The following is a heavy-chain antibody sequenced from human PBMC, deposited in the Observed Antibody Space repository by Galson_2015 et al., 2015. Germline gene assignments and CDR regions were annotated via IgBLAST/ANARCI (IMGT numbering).Heavy chain of an antibody. CDR1: GGSFSGYY. J-gene: IGHJ5*02. D-gene: IGHD6-13*01. V-gene: IGHV4-34*01. Sequence: ETLSLTCAVYGGSFSGYYWSWIRQPPGKGLEWIGEINHSGSTNYNPSLKSRVTISVGTSKNQFSLKLSSVTAADTAVYYCASVVGIAAAGNNWFDPWGQGTLVTVSS. CDR3: ASVVGIAAAGNNWFDP. CDR2: INHSGST.